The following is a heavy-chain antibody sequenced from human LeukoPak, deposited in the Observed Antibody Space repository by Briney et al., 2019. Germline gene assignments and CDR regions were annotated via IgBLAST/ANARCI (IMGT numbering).Heavy chain of an antibody. D-gene: IGHD3-10*01. CDR2: FDPEDGET. Sequence: GASVKVSCKVSGHTLTELSMHWVQQAPGKGHEWMGGFDPEDGETIYAQKFQGRVTMTEDTSTDTAYMELSSLRSEDTAVYYCATEITMVRGMDVWGQGTTVTVSS. CDR1: GHTLTELS. CDR3: ATEITMVRGMDV. J-gene: IGHJ6*02. V-gene: IGHV1-24*01.